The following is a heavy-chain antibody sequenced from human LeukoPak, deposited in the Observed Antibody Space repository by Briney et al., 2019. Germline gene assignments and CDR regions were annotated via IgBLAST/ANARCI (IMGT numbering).Heavy chain of an antibody. Sequence: SVKVSCKASGGTFSSYAISWVRQAPGQGLEWMGGIIPIFGTANYAQKFQGRVTITTDESTSTAYMELSSLRSEDTAVYYCARVSAAAAGIDPHYYYYMDVWGKGTTVTVSS. V-gene: IGHV1-69*05. CDR1: GGTFSSYA. CDR3: ARVSAAAAGIDPHYYYYMDV. J-gene: IGHJ6*03. CDR2: IIPIFGTA. D-gene: IGHD6-13*01.